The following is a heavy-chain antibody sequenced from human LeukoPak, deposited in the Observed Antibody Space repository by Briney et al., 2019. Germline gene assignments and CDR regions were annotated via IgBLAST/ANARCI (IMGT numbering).Heavy chain of an antibody. CDR2: ISGESTYI. CDR1: GFTFSSYT. CDR3: TRAPLGESDF. Sequence: GGSLRLSCAASGFTFSSYTMNWVRQAPGKGLVWVSSISGESTYIFYGDSVKGRFTTSRDNAKNSVFLQMNSLRDDDTAIYYCTRAPLGESDFWGQGTLVTVSS. J-gene: IGHJ4*02. V-gene: IGHV3-21*01. D-gene: IGHD3-10*01.